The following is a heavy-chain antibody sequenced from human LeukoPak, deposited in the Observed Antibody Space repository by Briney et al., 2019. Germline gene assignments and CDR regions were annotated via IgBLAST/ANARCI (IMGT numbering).Heavy chain of an antibody. CDR2: FYIGGST. D-gene: IGHD3-22*01. Sequence: PGGSLRLSCAVSGFTVSDNYMSWVRQAPGKGLEWVSVFYIGGSTYYADSVKGRFTISRDNSKNSVYLQMNSLRVEDTAVYYCARDQSPHYEGTDTLHFDIWGQGTMVTVSS. CDR1: GFTVSDNY. V-gene: IGHV3-66*01. J-gene: IGHJ3*02. CDR3: ARDQSPHYEGTDTLHFDI.